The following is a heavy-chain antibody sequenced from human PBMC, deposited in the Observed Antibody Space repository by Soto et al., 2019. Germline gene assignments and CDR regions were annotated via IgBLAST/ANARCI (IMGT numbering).Heavy chain of an antibody. CDR3: AKDSVGDSNWFDP. Sequence: VGSLRLSCAASGFTFSSYGMHWVRQAPGKGLEWVAVISYDGSNKYYADSVKGRFTISRDNSKNTLYLQMNSLRAEDTAVYYCAKDSVGDSNWFDPWGQGTLVTV. J-gene: IGHJ5*02. CDR1: GFTFSSYG. D-gene: IGHD2-21*02. CDR2: ISYDGSNK. V-gene: IGHV3-30*18.